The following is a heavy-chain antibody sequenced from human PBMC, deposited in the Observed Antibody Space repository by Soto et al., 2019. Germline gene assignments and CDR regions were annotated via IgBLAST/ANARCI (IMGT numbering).Heavy chain of an antibody. CDR3: AREYYYDSSGYYPIDY. CDR2: ISGGGSST. V-gene: IGHV3-23*01. J-gene: IGHJ4*02. CDR1: GFTFRSYA. D-gene: IGHD3-22*01. Sequence: PGGSLRLSCAASGFTFRSYAMRLVRQAPGKGLEWVSAISGGGSSTYYADSVKGRFTISRDNSKNTLYLQMNSLRAEDTAVYYCAREYYYDSSGYYPIDYWGQGTLVTVSS.